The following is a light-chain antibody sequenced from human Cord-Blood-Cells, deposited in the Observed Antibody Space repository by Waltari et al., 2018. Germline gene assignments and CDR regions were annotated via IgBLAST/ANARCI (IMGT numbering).Light chain of an antibody. J-gene: IGLJ2*01. CDR1: SSAAGGSNY. CDR2: DVS. CDR3: SSYTSSSTV. Sequence: QSALTQPASVSGSPGQSITISCTGTSSAAGGSNYVSWYQQHPGKAPKLMIYDVSNRPSGVSNRFSGSKSGNTASLTISGLQAEDEADYYCSSYTSSSTVFGGGTKLTVL. V-gene: IGLV2-14*01.